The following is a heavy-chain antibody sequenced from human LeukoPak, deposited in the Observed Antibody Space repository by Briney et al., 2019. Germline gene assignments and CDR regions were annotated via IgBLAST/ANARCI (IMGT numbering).Heavy chain of an antibody. CDR1: AYSISSGDY. D-gene: IGHD3-3*01. J-gene: IGHJ4*02. Sequence: SETLSLTCTVSAYSISSGDYWVWIRQLPGKGLEWIGCIYSDGRTYYNPSLKSRVTISVDTSKNHFSLKLSAVTAADTAVYYCARRYDFWSGYFDSWGQGTLITVAS. CDR2: IYSDGRT. V-gene: IGHV4-38-2*02. CDR3: ARRYDFWSGYFDS.